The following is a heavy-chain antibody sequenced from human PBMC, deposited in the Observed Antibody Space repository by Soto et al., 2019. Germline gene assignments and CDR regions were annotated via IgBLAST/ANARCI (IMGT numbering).Heavy chain of an antibody. V-gene: IGHV3-15*07. CDR1: GFSFSDAW. CDR2: IKSKTDGGTT. Sequence: EVQLVESGGGLVKPGESLGRSCAASGFSFSDAWMNWVRQAPGKGLEWVGRIKSKTDGGTTDYASPVNGRFSISRDDSTNTLYLQMSTLKTDDTAVYYCTRGRLSGHYTDYWGRGTLVTVSS. D-gene: IGHD5-12*01. J-gene: IGHJ4*02. CDR3: TRGRLSGHYTDY.